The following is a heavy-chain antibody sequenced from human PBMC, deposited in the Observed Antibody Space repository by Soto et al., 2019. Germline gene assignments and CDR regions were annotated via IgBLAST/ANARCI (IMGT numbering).Heavy chain of an antibody. Sequence: PGGSLRLSCAASGFTFSTYTMNWVRQAPGKGLEWVSSISAGGRSIFYADSMKGRSTVSRDNAKSSLYLQMNSLRADDTAVYYCARSTPDNPLDIWGQGTMVTVSS. J-gene: IGHJ3*02. CDR1: GFTFSTYT. D-gene: IGHD2-15*01. CDR2: ISAGGRSI. V-gene: IGHV3-21*01. CDR3: ARSTPDNPLDI.